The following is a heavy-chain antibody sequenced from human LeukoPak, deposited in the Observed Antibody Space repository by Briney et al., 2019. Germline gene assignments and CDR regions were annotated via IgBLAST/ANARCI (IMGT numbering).Heavy chain of an antibody. Sequence: PGGSLRLSCAAPGFTFSSYGMHWVRQAPGKGLEWVAVIWYDGSNKYYADSVKGRFTISRDNSKNTLYLQMNSLRAEDTAVYYCAKPNSSGFSDFDYWGQGTLVTVSS. CDR1: GFTFSSYG. V-gene: IGHV3-33*06. J-gene: IGHJ4*02. D-gene: IGHD3-22*01. CDR2: IWYDGSNK. CDR3: AKPNSSGFSDFDY.